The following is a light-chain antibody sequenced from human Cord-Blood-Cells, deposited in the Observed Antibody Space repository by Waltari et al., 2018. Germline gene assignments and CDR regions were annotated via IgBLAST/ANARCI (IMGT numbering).Light chain of an antibody. CDR2: AAS. J-gene: IGKJ3*01. CDR1: QCISSW. Sequence: DIKMTQSPSTLSASVGDRVTITCRASQCISSWLAWYQQNPGKAPKLLIYAASSWESGVPSRFSGSGSGTEFTLTISSLQPDDFATYYCQQYNSYSFTFGPGTKVDIK. V-gene: IGKV1-5*01. CDR3: QQYNSYSFT.